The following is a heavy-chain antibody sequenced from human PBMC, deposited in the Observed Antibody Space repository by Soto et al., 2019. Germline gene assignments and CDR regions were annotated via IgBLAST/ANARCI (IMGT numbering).Heavy chain of an antibody. J-gene: IGHJ4*02. CDR3: ARGDYNDYFDL. CDR2: IYQSGST. CDR1: GVSINTGGYS. D-gene: IGHD4-4*01. Sequence: QVQLQESGPGLVKPSQTLSLTCAVSGVSINTGGYSWNWIRQSPGKALEWMGHIYQSGSTHYEPSLQGRITISVDMSNHALSLEVTSVTPADTAVYFCARGDYNDYFDLWGQGALVTVSS. V-gene: IGHV4-30-2*06.